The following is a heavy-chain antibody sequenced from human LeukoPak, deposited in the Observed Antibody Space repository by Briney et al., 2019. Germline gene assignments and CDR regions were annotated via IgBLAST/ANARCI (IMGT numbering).Heavy chain of an antibody. D-gene: IGHD6-13*01. Sequence: PEGSLRLSCTASGFTFADYAMTWVRQAPGKGLEWVGFIRSIAYGGTAEYAASVKGRFTISRDDSKSIAYLQMNSLKTEDTAVYYCTTLLLDSSWCFDYWGQGTLVTVSS. V-gene: IGHV3-49*04. J-gene: IGHJ4*02. CDR3: TTLLLDSSWCFDY. CDR1: GFTFADYA. CDR2: IRSIAYGGTA.